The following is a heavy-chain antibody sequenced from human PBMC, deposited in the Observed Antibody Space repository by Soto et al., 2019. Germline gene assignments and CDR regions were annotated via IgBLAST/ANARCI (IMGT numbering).Heavy chain of an antibody. CDR1: GYTFTSYG. V-gene: IGHV1-18*04. CDR2: ISAYNGNT. Sequence: DSVKVSCKASGYTFTSYGISWERQAPGQGLEWMGWISAYNGNTNYAQKLQGRVTMTTDTSTSTAYMELRSLRSDDTAVYYCARDKGRQVNSFDSWCQAPLVTVSS. J-gene: IGHJ5*01. CDR3: ARDKGRQVNSFDS.